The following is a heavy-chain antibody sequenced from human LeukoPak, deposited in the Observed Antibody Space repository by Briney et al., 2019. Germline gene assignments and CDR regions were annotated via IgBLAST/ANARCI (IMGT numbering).Heavy chain of an antibody. CDR3: ARSYNSGSYYPYYFDY. V-gene: IGHV4-59*11. J-gene: IGHJ4*02. Sequence: PSETLSLTCTVSGGSISSHFWSWVRQPPGKALEWIGSIYYTGSTNYNPSLKSRITMSVDTSKNPFSLKLNSVTAADTAVYYCARSYNSGSYYPYYFDYWGQGTLVTVSS. CDR1: GGSISSHF. D-gene: IGHD3-10*01. CDR2: IYYTGST.